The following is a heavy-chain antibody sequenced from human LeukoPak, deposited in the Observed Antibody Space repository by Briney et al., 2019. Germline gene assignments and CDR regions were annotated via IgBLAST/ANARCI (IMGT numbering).Heavy chain of an antibody. CDR1: GGSISSYY. CDR2: IYYSGST. Sequence: SETLSLTCTVSGGSISSYYWSWIRQPPGEGLEWLGYIYYSGSTNYNPSLKSRVTISVDTSKNQFSLKLSSVTAADTAVYYCARLAYSSSSITFDYWGQGTLVTVSS. V-gene: IGHV4-59*08. J-gene: IGHJ4*02. D-gene: IGHD6-6*01. CDR3: ARLAYSSSSITFDY.